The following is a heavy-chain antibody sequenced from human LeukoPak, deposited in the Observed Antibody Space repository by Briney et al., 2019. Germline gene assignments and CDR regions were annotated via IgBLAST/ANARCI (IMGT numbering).Heavy chain of an antibody. CDR1: GFTVSSNY. Sequence: PGGSLRLSCAASGFTVSSNYMSWVRQAPGKGLEWVSVIYSGGSTYYADSVKGRFTISRDNSRNALYLQMSSLRAEDTAVYYCARVPRNSGYTAIDYWGQGTLVTVSS. J-gene: IGHJ4*02. CDR2: IYSGGST. V-gene: IGHV3-66*01. D-gene: IGHD5-12*01. CDR3: ARVPRNSGYTAIDY.